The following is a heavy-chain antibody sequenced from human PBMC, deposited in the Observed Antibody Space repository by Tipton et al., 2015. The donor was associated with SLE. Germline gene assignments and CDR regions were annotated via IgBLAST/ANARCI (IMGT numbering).Heavy chain of an antibody. J-gene: IGHJ4*02. CDR2: IYYSGST. CDR1: GGSFSGYY. CDR3: AREGYSSGWFDY. Sequence: TLSLTCAVYGGSFSGYYWSWIRQPPGKGLEWIGYIYYSGSTYYNPSLKSRVTISVDTSKNQFSLKLSSVTAADTAVYYCAREGYSSGWFDYWGQGTLVTVSS. V-gene: IGHV4-34*01. D-gene: IGHD6-19*01.